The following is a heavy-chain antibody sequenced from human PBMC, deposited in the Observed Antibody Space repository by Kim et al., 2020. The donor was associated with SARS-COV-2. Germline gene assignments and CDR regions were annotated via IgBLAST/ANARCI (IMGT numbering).Heavy chain of an antibody. CDR3: AREDVSSGWADY. D-gene: IGHD6-19*01. J-gene: IGHJ4*02. V-gene: IGHV3-7*03. Sequence: YYVDSVKGRFTISRDNAKNSLYLQMNSLRAEDTAVYYCAREDVSSGWADYWGQGTLVTVSS.